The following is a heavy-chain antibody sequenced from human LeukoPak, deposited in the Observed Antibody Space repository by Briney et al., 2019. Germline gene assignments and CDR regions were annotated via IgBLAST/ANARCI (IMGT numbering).Heavy chain of an antibody. CDR1: GYTLTELS. V-gene: IGHV1-24*01. J-gene: IGHJ6*02. CDR2: FDPEDGET. D-gene: IGHD2-8*01. CDR3: ARDTKSGYGMDV. Sequence: ASVKVSRKVSGYTLTELSMHWVRQAPGKGLEWMGGFDPEDGETIYAQKFQGRVTMTEDTSTDTAYMELSSLRSEDTAVYYCARDTKSGYGMDVWGQGTTVTVSS.